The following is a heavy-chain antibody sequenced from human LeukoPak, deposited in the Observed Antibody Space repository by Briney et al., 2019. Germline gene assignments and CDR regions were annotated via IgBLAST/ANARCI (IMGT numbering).Heavy chain of an antibody. J-gene: IGHJ4*02. D-gene: IGHD6-6*01. CDR1: GFTLSSYG. V-gene: IGHV3-30*18. CDR2: ISSHGRDK. CDR3: AKDVPVAYFDY. Sequence: AGGSLRLSCAASGFTLSSYGMHWVRQAPGKGLEWVAAISSHGRDKFYADSVKGRFTISRDNSKDTLYLQMDSLRAEDTAVYYCAKDVPVAYFDYWGQGTLVTVSS.